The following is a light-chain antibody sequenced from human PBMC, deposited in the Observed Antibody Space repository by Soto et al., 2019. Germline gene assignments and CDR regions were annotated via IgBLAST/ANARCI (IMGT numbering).Light chain of an antibody. CDR3: QNYNSAPQT. V-gene: IGKV1-27*01. CDR2: GAS. J-gene: IGKJ1*01. Sequence: DIQMTQSPSSLSASIGDRVTITCRASQAISNYLAWYQQRPGRVPKLLIYGASTLHSGVPSRFSGSGSGTDFTLNINSLQPEDVATYYCQNYNSAPQTFGKGTKVEIK. CDR1: QAISNY.